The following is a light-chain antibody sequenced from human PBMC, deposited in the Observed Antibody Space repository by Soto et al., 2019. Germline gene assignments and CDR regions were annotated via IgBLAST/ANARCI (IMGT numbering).Light chain of an antibody. J-gene: IGKJ2*01. V-gene: IGKV1-39*01. CDR2: AAS. Sequence: DIQMTQSPSSLSASVGDRVTITCRASQSVSIYVNWYQQKPGRAPKLLIYAASKLESGVPSRFSGGGSGTDFTLTISSLQPEDFATYFCQQSYSTPRTFGQGTKLEIK. CDR1: QSVSIY. CDR3: QQSYSTPRT.